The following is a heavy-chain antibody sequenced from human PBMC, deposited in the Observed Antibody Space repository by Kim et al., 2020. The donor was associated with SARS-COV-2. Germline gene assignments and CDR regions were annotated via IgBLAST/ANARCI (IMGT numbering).Heavy chain of an antibody. V-gene: IGHV4-4*02. CDR1: GGSISSSNW. J-gene: IGHJ6*02. Sequence: SETLSLTCAVSGGSISSSNWWSWVRQPPGKGLEWIGEIYHSGSTNYNPSLKSRVTISVDKSKNQFSLKLSSVTAADTAVYYCARGQLYYYYGMDVWGQGTTVTVSS. CDR3: ARGQLYYYYGMDV. CDR2: IYHSGST.